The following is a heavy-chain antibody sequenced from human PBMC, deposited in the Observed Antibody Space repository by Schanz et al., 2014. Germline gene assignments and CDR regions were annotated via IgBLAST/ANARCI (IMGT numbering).Heavy chain of an antibody. CDR3: ARDAADFYDILTEEDY. Sequence: QVQLVQSGAEVKKPGASVKVSCKASGYTFISYGISWVRQAPGQGLEWMGWISACNGNAKYPQKLQGRVTMTTDTSTSTAYMELRSLRSDDTAVYYCARDAADFYDILTEEDYWGQGTLVTVSA. J-gene: IGHJ4*02. CDR1: GYTFISYG. CDR2: ISACNGNA. V-gene: IGHV1-18*01. D-gene: IGHD3-9*01.